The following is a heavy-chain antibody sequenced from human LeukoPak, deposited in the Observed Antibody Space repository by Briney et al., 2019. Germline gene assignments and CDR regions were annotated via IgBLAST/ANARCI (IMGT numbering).Heavy chain of an antibody. J-gene: IGHJ6*02. V-gene: IGHV1-24*01. CDR2: FDPEDGET. CDR1: GYTLAELS. CDR3: ATSGGGWQPLAYYYYYGMDV. Sequence: ASVKVSCKVSGYTLAELSMHWVRQAPGKGLEWMGGFDPEDGETIYAQKFQGRVTMTEDTSTDTAYMELSSLRSEDTAVYYCATSGGGWQPLAYYYYYGMDVWGQGTTVTVSS. D-gene: IGHD6-19*01.